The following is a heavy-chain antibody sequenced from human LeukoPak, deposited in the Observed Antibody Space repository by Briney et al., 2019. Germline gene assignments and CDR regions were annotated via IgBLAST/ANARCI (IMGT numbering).Heavy chain of an antibody. CDR3: ASSTVGTLDY. J-gene: IGHJ4*02. CDR2: ISGSSSYI. Sequence: GGSLRLSCAASGFTFSSYAMHWVRQAPGKGLEWVSSISGSSSYIYYADSVKGRFTISRDNAKNSLYLQMNSLRAEDTAVYYCASSTVGTLDYWGQGTLVTVSS. CDR1: GFTFSSYA. D-gene: IGHD1-14*01. V-gene: IGHV3-21*01.